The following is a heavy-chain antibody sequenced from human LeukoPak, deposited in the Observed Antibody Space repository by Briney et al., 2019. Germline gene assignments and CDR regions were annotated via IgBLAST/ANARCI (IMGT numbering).Heavy chain of an antibody. D-gene: IGHD4-17*01. V-gene: IGHV4-4*07. CDR2: IYTSGST. J-gene: IGHJ2*01. CDR1: GGSISSYY. CDR3: ARAHTVTLGYFDL. Sequence: SETLSLTCTVSGGSISSYYWSCIRQPAPKGLQWLGRIYTSGSTNYNPSLKSRVTMSVDTSKNQFSLKRGSGTAADTAVYYCARAHTVTLGYFDLWGRSTLVTVSS.